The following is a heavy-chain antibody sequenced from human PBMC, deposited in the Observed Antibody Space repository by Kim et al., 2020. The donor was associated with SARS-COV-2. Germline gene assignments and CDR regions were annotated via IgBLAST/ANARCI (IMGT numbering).Heavy chain of an antibody. CDR1: GGSISSSSYY. Sequence: SETLSLTCTVSGGSISSSSYYWGWIRQPPGKGLEWIGSIYYSGSTYYNPSLKSRVTISVDTSKNQFSLKLSSVTAADTAVYYCARWYITMVRGVRSDAFDIWGQGTMVTVSS. CDR2: IYYSGST. V-gene: IGHV4-39*01. J-gene: IGHJ3*02. CDR3: ARWYITMVRGVRSDAFDI. D-gene: IGHD3-10*01.